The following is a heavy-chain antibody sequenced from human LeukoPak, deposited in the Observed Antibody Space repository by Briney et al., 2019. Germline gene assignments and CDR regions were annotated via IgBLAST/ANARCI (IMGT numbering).Heavy chain of an antibody. V-gene: IGHV4-34*01. Sequence: SETLSLTCAVYGGSFSGYYWSWIRQPPGKGLEWIGEINHSGSTNYNPSLKSRVTISVDTSKNQFSLKVSSVTAADTAVYYCARGGLYYDFWSGYRERAFDIWGQGTMVTVSS. J-gene: IGHJ3*02. CDR3: ARGGLYYDFWSGYRERAFDI. CDR2: INHSGST. CDR1: GGSFSGYY. D-gene: IGHD3-3*01.